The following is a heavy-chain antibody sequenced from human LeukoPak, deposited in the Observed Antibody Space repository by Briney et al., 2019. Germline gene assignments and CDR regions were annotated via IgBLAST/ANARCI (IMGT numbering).Heavy chain of an antibody. D-gene: IGHD3-22*01. Sequence: SETLSLTCTVSGGSISSYFWSWIRQPLGKGLEWIGYIYDSGSTNYNPSLKSRVTISVDTSKNQFSLKLSSVTAADTAVYYCARATWLPVGLYYYDSSGYYYYFDYWGQGTLVTVSS. CDR1: GGSISSYF. V-gene: IGHV4-59*01. CDR2: IYDSGST. CDR3: ARATWLPVGLYYYDSSGYYYYFDY. J-gene: IGHJ4*02.